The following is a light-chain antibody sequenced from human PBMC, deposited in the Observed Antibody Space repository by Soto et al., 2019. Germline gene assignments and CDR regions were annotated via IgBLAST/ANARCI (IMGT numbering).Light chain of an antibody. CDR3: YQYNNLPYT. Sequence: EIVLTQSPGTLSLSPGERATLSCRASQSLTASYLAWYQQKPGQAPRLLISGTSNRATSLSDRFSGSRSGTDFTLTITILAPEDVAMYYWYQYNNLPYTFGQGTKLEIK. V-gene: IGKV3-20*01. CDR1: QSLTASY. J-gene: IGKJ2*01. CDR2: GTS.